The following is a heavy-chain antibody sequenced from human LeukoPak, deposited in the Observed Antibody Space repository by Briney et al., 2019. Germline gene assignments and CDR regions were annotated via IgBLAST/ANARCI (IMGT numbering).Heavy chain of an antibody. V-gene: IGHV4-4*07. D-gene: IGHD5-18*01. J-gene: IGHJ4*02. CDR3: ARDRLDTAMVTPFDY. Sequence: SETLSLTCTVSGGSISSYYWSWIRQPAGKGLEWIGRIYTSGSTNYNPSLKSRVPMSVDTSKNQFSLKLSSVTAADTAVYYCARDRLDTAMVTPFDYWGQGTLVTVSS. CDR1: GGSISSYY. CDR2: IYTSGST.